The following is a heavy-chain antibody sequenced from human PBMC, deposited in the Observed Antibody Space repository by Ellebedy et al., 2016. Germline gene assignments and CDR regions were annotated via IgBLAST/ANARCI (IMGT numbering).Heavy chain of an antibody. D-gene: IGHD3-10*01. CDR3: ARARGSGSILRGMDV. CDR1: GFTFSSYA. J-gene: IGHJ6*02. Sequence: GGSLRLXXAASGFTFSSYAMHWVRQAPGKGLEWVAVISYDGSNKYYADSVKGRFTISRDNSKNTLYLQMNSLRAEDTAVYYCARARGSGSILRGMDVWGQGTTVTVSS. V-gene: IGHV3-30-3*01. CDR2: ISYDGSNK.